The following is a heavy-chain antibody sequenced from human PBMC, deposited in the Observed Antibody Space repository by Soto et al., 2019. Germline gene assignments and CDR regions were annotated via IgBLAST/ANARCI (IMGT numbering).Heavy chain of an antibody. V-gene: IGHV4-31*03. J-gene: IGHJ6*02. CDR1: GGSISSGGYY. CDR3: ARESRFLEWLLPHPHVHGMDV. D-gene: IGHD3-3*01. CDR2: IYYSGST. Sequence: QVQLQESGPGLVKPSQTLSLTCTVSGGSISSGGYYWSWIRQHPGKGLEWIGYIYYSGSTYYNPSLTSRVTISVDTSKNQLSLKLSSVTAADTAVYYCARESRFLEWLLPHPHVHGMDVWGQGTTVTVSS.